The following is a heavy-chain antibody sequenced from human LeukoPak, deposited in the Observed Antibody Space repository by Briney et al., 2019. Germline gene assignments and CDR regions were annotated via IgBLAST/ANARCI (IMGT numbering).Heavy chain of an antibody. Sequence: GGSLRLSCAASGFIVSNNYMSWVRQAPGKGPEWVSVIYSGGSTYYADSVKGRFTISRDNSKNTLYLQMNSLKTEDTAVYYCTRVHPTVSYYYGSGIVGDWGQGTLVTVFS. CDR3: TRVHPTVSYYYGSGIVGD. CDR1: GFIVSNNY. D-gene: IGHD3-10*01. CDR2: IYSGGST. J-gene: IGHJ4*02. V-gene: IGHV3-53*01.